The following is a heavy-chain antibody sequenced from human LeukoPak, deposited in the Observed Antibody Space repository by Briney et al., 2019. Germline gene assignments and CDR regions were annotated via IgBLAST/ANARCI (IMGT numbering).Heavy chain of an antibody. CDR1: GGTFSRFT. V-gene: IGHV1-69*13. D-gene: IGHD3-10*01. Sequence: SVKVSCKAYGGTFSRFTISWVRQAPGQGFEWMGGITPIFGTANFAQKFQGRVSITADGSTSTAYMELRSLRSDDTAVYYCARDRRGSGSPHDYWGQGTLVTVSS. J-gene: IGHJ4*02. CDR3: ARDRRGSGSPHDY. CDR2: ITPIFGTA.